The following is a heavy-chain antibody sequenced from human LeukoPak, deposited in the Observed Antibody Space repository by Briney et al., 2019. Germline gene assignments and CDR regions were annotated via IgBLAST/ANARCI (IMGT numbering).Heavy chain of an antibody. CDR1: GFTFSSYS. D-gene: IGHD3-3*01. J-gene: IGHJ3*02. Sequence: GGSLRLSCAASGFTFSSYSMSWIRQAPGKGLEWVSYISSSGSTIYYADSVKGRFTISRDNAKNSLYLQMNSLRAEDTAVYYCARESRITIFGVVITSGAFDIWGQGTMVTVSS. V-gene: IGHV3-48*04. CDR2: ISSSGSTI. CDR3: ARESRITIFGVVITSGAFDI.